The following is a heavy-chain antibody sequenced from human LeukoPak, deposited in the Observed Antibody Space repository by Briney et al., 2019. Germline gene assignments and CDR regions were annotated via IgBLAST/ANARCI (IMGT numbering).Heavy chain of an antibody. J-gene: IGHJ3*02. Sequence: PGGSLRLSCAASGFTFSSYGMHWVRQAPGKGLEWVAFIRYDGSNKYYADSVKGRFTISRDNSKNTLYPQMNSLRAEDTAVYYCAKESVQLERLDAFDIWGQGTMVTVSS. CDR1: GFTFSSYG. CDR3: AKESVQLERLDAFDI. D-gene: IGHD1-1*01. CDR2: IRYDGSNK. V-gene: IGHV3-30*02.